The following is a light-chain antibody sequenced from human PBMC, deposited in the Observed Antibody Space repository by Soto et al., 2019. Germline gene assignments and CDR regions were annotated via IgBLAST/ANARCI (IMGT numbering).Light chain of an antibody. J-gene: IGKJ1*01. CDR2: WAS. V-gene: IGKV4-1*01. CDR3: QQYYSTPPG. CDR1: QSVLYSSNNKNY. Sequence: DIVMTQSPDSLAVSLGERATINCKSSQSVLYSSNNKNYLAWYQQKPGQPPKLLIYWASTRESGXPDRXSGXXXXXXXXXXXXXXQAEDVAVYYCQQYYSTPPGFGQGTKVEIK.